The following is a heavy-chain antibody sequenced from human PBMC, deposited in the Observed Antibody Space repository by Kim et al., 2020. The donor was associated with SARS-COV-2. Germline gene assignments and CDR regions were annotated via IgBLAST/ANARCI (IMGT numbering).Heavy chain of an antibody. J-gene: IGHJ6*02. Sequence: ASVKVSCKASGYTFTGYYMHWVRQAPGQGLEWMGRINPNSGGTNYAQKFQGRVTMTRDTSISKAYMELSRLRSDDTAVYYCAREGSASPYYYGMDVWGQGTTVTVSS. CDR2: INPNSGGT. CDR1: GYTFTGYY. CDR3: AREGSASPYYYGMDV. V-gene: IGHV1-2*06.